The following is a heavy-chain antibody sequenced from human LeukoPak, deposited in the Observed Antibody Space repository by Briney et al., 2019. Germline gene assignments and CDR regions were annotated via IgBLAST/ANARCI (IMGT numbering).Heavy chain of an antibody. CDR3: VKGMASGWGYYYYYGMDV. V-gene: IGHV3-23*01. D-gene: IGHD6-19*01. CDR2: ISGHGSNT. J-gene: IGHJ6*02. Sequence: PGGSLRLSCAASGFTFSTYAMGWVRQAPGKGLEWVSAISGHGSNTYYADSVKGRFTVSRDNSKNTLYLQVNSLRVEDTAVYYCVKGMASGWGYYYYYGMDVWGQGTTVTVSS. CDR1: GFTFSTYA.